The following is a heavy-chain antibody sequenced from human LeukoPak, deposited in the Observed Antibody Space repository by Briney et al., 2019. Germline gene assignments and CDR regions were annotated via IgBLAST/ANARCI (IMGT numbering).Heavy chain of an antibody. CDR3: AREDSSGWYVWFDP. CDR1: GFTFSSYS. V-gene: IGHV3-21*01. D-gene: IGHD6-19*01. CDR2: ISSGSSYI. J-gene: IGHJ5*02. Sequence: RTGGSLRLSCAASGFTFSSYSMNWVRQAPGKGLEWVSSISSGSSYIYYADSVKGRFTISRDNAKNSLYLQMNSLRAEDTAVYYCAREDSSGWYVWFDPWGQGTLVTVSS.